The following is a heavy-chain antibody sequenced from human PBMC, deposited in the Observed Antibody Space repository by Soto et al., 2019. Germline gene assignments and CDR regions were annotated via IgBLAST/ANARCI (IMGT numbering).Heavy chain of an antibody. Sequence: PRGSLRLSCSASGFIFSESTIYWVRQVPGKGLEAISAVSTSGRSTYYADSVKDRFTISRDNSKNTLFLQMGSLRPEDTAIYYCVKQAHGLDGVAFDYGGQGTLVTVSS. CDR2: VSTSGRST. CDR3: VKQAHGLDGVAFDY. D-gene: IGHD2-15*01. J-gene: IGHJ4*01. V-gene: IGHV3-64D*06. CDR1: GFIFSEST.